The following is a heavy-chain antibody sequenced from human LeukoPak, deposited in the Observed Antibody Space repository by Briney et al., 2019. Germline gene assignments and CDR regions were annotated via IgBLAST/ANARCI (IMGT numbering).Heavy chain of an antibody. J-gene: IGHJ1*01. Sequence: GRSLGLSCAASGFTFSSYAMPWVRQAPGKGLEWVAVISYDGSNKYYADSVKGRFTISRDNSKNTLYLQMNSLRAEDTAVYYCARDMAMIVVVPYFQHWGQGTLVTVSS. V-gene: IGHV3-30-3*01. CDR3: ARDMAMIVVVPYFQH. CDR2: ISYDGSNK. CDR1: GFTFSSYA. D-gene: IGHD3-22*01.